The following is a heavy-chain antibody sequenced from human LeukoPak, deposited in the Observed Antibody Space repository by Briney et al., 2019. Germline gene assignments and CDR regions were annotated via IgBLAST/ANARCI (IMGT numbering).Heavy chain of an antibody. CDR2: IKQDGSEK. J-gene: IGHJ4*02. CDR1: GFTLSSYW. CDR3: ARDAWELPDYYFDY. Sequence: PGGSLSLSCAAYGFTLSSYWMSWVRQAPGKGLEWVANIKQDGSEKYYVVSVEGRFTICRDNAKNPLYLQMNSLRAEDTAVYYCARDAWELPDYYFDYWGQGTLVTVSS. D-gene: IGHD1-26*01. V-gene: IGHV3-7*01.